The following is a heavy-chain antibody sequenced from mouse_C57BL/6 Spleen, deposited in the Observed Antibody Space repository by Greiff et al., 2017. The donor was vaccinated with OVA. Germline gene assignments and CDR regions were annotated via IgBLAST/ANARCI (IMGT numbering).Heavy chain of an antibody. CDR2: ISGGGGNT. D-gene: IGHD5-5*01. Sequence: EVKLEESGGGLVKPGGSLQLSCAASGFTFSSYTMSWVRQTPEKRLEWVATISGGGGNTYYPDSVKGRFTISRDNAKNTLYLQMSSLRSEDTALYYCARGGLPGFDYWGQGTTLTVSS. CDR1: GFTFSSYT. CDR3: ARGGLPGFDY. J-gene: IGHJ2*01. V-gene: IGHV5-9*01.